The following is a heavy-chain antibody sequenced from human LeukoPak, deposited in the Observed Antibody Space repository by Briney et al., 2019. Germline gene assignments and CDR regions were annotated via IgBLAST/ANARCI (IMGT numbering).Heavy chain of an antibody. J-gene: IGHJ5*02. CDR1: GYSFTSYG. CDR3: ARDLGDIVVIPTAISLP. CDR2: ISACNGNT. D-gene: IGHD2-2*01. Sequence: ASVKVSCKASGYSFTSYGISWVRQAPGQGLEWMGWISACNGNTKYAQKLQGRVTMTTDTSTSTAYMELRSLRSDDTAVYYCARDLGDIVVIPTAISLPWGQGTLVTVSS. V-gene: IGHV1-18*01.